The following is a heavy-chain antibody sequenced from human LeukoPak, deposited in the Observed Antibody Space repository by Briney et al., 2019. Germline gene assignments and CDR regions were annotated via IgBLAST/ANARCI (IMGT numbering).Heavy chain of an antibody. CDR1: GFTFSSYA. D-gene: IGHD2-8*01. J-gene: IGHJ4*02. CDR3: AKDRHYATPHIFDY. V-gene: IGHV3-23*01. CDR2: ISGSGSST. Sequence: GVSLRLSCAPSGFTFSSYAMSWVRQAPGKGLEWVSAISGSGSSTYYADSVKGRFTISRDNSKNTLYLQMNSLRAEDTAVYYCAKDRHYATPHIFDYWGQGTLVTVSS.